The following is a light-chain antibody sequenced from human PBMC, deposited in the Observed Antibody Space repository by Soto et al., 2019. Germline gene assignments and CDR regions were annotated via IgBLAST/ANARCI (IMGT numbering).Light chain of an antibody. Sequence: EKLMTQSPATLSVSPGERVTLSCRASQSVSSNLAWYQQKPGQAPRLLIYGASTRATDIPARFSGSGSGTEFTLTISSLQSEDFAVYYCQQYNNWPLTFGGGTKVDIK. CDR3: QQYNNWPLT. CDR1: QSVSSN. J-gene: IGKJ4*01. V-gene: IGKV3-15*01. CDR2: GAS.